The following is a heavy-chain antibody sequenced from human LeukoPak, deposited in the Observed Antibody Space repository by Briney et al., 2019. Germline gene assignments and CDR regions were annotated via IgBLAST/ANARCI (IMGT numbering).Heavy chain of an antibody. CDR1: GGTFSSYA. V-gene: IGHV1-69*05. J-gene: IGHJ5*02. CDR2: IIPIFGTA. CDR3: ARGPIVYYDNSGYYLNWFDP. Sequence: GSSVKVSCKASGGTFSSYAISWVRQAPGQGLEWMGRIIPIFGTANYAQKFQGRVTITTDESTSTAYMELSSLRSEDTAVYYCARGPIVYYDNSGYYLNWFDPWGQGTLVTVSS. D-gene: IGHD3-22*01.